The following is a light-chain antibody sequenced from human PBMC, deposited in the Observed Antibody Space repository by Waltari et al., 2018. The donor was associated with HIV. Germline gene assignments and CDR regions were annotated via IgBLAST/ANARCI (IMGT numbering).Light chain of an antibody. CDR3: QQYNSYSRA. J-gene: IGKJ1*01. V-gene: IGKV1-5*03. Sequence: DIQKTQSPSTLSASVGDSVIITCRASQSISSWLAWYQQKPGKAPKLLIYKASTLKSGVASRFSGSGSGTEFTLTISSLQPDDFATYYCQQYNSYSRAFGQGTKVEI. CDR1: QSISSW. CDR2: KAS.